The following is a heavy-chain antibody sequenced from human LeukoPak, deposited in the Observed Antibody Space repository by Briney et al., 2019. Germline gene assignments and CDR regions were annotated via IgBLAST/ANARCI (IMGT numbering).Heavy chain of an antibody. CDR1: GFTFSSYE. J-gene: IGHJ4*02. CDR2: ISRSGTFI. V-gene: IGHV3-48*03. Sequence: AGGSPRLSCAATGFTFSSYEMNWVRQAPGKGLEWLSYISRSGTFIQYADSVKGRFTISRDDAKNSLYLQMNRLRAEDTGVYHCVRDATETQMGWVYFDYWGQGTLVTVSS. D-gene: IGHD4-17*01. CDR3: VRDATETQMGWVYFDY.